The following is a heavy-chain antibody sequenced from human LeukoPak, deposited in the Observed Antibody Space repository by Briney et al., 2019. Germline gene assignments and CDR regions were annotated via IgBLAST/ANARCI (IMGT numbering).Heavy chain of an antibody. D-gene: IGHD3-22*01. J-gene: IGHJ4*02. CDR2: INHSGST. Sequence: SETLSLTCAVYGESFIGYYWSWIREPPGKGLEWSGEINHSGSTNYNPSLKSRVTISVDTSKNQFSLKLISVTAADTAVYYCAAGYYYDSSGYYYYTYWGQGTLVTVSS. V-gene: IGHV4-34*01. CDR1: GESFIGYY. CDR3: AAGYYYDSSGYYYYTY.